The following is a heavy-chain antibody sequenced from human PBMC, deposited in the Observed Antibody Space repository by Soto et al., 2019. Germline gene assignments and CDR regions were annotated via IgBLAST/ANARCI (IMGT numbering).Heavy chain of an antibody. CDR2: IIPIFGTA. Sequence: ASVKVSCKASGGTFSRYAISWVRQAPGPGLEWMGGIIPIFGTANYAQKFQGRVTITADESTSTAYMELSSLRSEDTAVYYCARVRQLVGYFYYYMDVWGKGTTVTVSS. J-gene: IGHJ6*03. CDR1: GGTFSRYA. V-gene: IGHV1-69*13. D-gene: IGHD6-6*01. CDR3: ARVRQLVGYFYYYMDV.